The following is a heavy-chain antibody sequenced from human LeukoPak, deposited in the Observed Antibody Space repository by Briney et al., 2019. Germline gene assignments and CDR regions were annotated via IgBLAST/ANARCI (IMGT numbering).Heavy chain of an antibody. D-gene: IGHD3-10*01. Sequence: PGGSLRLSCAASGFTFSNAWMSWVRQAPGKGLEWVGRIKTKTDGGTTDYAAPVKGRFTISRDDSKATLYLQMNGLKTEDTAVYYCTTPYYYGSDFDYWGQGTPVTVSS. J-gene: IGHJ4*02. CDR2: IKTKTDGGTT. CDR3: TTPYYYGSDFDY. V-gene: IGHV3-15*01. CDR1: GFTFSNAW.